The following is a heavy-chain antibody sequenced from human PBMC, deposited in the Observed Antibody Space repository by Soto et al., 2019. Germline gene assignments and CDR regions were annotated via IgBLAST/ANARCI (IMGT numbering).Heavy chain of an antibody. J-gene: IGHJ4*02. D-gene: IGHD2-2*01. CDR3: TRSSSTVTTLDY. V-gene: IGHV4-34*01. CDR2: INHSGST. CDR1: GGSFSGYY. Sequence: PSETLSLTCAVYGGSFSGYYWSWIRQPPGKGLEWIGEINHSGSTNYNPSLKSRVTISVDTSKNQFSLKLSSVTAADTAVYYCTRSSSTVTTLDYWGQGTLVTVSS.